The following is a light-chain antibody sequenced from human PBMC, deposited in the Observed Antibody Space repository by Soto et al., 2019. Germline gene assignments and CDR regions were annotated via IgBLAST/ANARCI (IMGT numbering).Light chain of an antibody. CDR2: EVI. CDR3: CLYAGSNTVI. CDR1: SSDVGRYNL. V-gene: IGLV2-23*02. J-gene: IGLJ2*01. Sequence: QSALTQSASVSGSPGQSINISCTGTSSDVGRYNLVSWYQQHPGTAPKLMIYEVIKRPSGVSNRFSGSKSGNTASLTISGLQGEDEADYFCCLYAGSNTVIFGGGTQLTVL.